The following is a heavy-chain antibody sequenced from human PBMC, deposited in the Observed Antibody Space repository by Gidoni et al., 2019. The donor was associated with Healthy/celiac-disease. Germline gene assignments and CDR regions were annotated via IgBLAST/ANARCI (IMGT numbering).Heavy chain of an antibody. CDR2: INPNSGGT. CDR1: GSTFTGYY. J-gene: IGHJ4*02. CDR3: ASAIELMVRGPDY. V-gene: IGHV1-2*02. D-gene: IGHD3-10*01. Sequence: QVQLVQSGAEVKKPGASVTVSCMASGSTFTGYYMHWVRQAPGQGLEWMGWINPNSGGTNYAQKFQGRFTMTRDTSISTAYMELSRLRSDDTAVYYCASAIELMVRGPDYWGQGTLVTVSS.